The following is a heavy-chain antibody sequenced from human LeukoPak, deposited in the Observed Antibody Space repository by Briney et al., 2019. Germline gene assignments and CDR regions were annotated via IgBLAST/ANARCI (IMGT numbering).Heavy chain of an antibody. D-gene: IGHD3-10*01. V-gene: IGHV3-23*01. CDR1: GFTFSSYA. CDR3: AKGSGSFWNYFDY. J-gene: IGHJ4*02. Sequence: GGSLRLSCAASGFTFSSYAMSWVRQAPGKGLEWVSAITGSGGSTYYADSVKGRFTISRDNSKNTLYLQMNSPRAEDTAVYYCAKGSGSFWNYFDYWGQRTLVTVSS. CDR2: ITGSGGST.